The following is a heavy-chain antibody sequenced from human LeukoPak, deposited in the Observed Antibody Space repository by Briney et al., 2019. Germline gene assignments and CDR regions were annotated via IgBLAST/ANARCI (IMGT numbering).Heavy chain of an antibody. CDR1: GFTFSSYT. D-gene: IGHD6-19*01. J-gene: IGHJ4*02. V-gene: IGHV3-23*01. CDR3: AKDLAVAGV. Sequence: GGSLRLSCAASGFTFSSYTMSWVRQAPGKGLACVSTISGNGGSTYYADSVKGRFTISRDNSKNTLYLQMNSLGADDTAVYYCAKDLAVAGVWGQGTLVTVSS. CDR2: ISGNGGST.